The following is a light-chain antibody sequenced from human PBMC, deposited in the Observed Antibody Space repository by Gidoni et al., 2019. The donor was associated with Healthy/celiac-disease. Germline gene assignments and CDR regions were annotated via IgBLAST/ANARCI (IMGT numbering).Light chain of an antibody. Sequence: QSALPQPASVSVSPGPSITISCTGTSSDVGGYTYVSWYQQHPGKAPKLMIYEVSNRPSGVSNRFSGSKSGNTASLTISGLQAEDEADYYCSSYTSSSTLDVVFGGGTKLTVL. CDR2: EVS. CDR1: SSDVGGYTY. V-gene: IGLV2-14*01. CDR3: SSYTSSSTLDVV. J-gene: IGLJ2*01.